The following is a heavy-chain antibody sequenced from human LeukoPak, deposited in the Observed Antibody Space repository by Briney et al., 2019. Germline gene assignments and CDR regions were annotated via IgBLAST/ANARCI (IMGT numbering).Heavy chain of an antibody. CDR3: AIYGDWVY. V-gene: IGHV1-2*02. Sequence: ASVKVSCKASGYTFTRYYMHRVRQAPGQGLEWMGWINPNSGGTNYAQKFQGRVTMTRDTSISTAYMELSRLRSDATAVYYSAIYGDWVYWGQGTLVTVSS. CDR2: INPNSGGT. CDR1: GYTFTRYY. D-gene: IGHD4-17*01. J-gene: IGHJ4*02.